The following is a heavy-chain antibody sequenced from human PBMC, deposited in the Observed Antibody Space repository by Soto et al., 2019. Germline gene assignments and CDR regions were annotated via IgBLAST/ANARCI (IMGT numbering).Heavy chain of an antibody. D-gene: IGHD2-15*01. Sequence: GGSLRLSCAASGFTFSSYGMYWVRQAPGKGLEWGAVISYDGSNKYYADSVKGRFTISRDNSKNTLYLQMNSLRAEDTAVYYCAKAPSPCSGGSCYVECWGQGTLVTVSS. CDR3: AKAPSPCSGGSCYVEC. J-gene: IGHJ4*02. CDR1: GFTFSSYG. V-gene: IGHV3-30*18. CDR2: ISYDGSNK.